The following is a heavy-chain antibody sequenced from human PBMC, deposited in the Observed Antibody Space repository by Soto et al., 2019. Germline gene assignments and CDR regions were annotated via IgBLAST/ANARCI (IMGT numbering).Heavy chain of an antibody. D-gene: IGHD6-13*01. V-gene: IGHV4-59*01. CDR2: IYYSGST. Sequence: SETLSLTCTVSGGSISSYYWSWIRQPPGKGLEWIGYIYYSGSTNYNPSLKSRVTISVDTSKNQFSLKLSSVTAADTAVYYCARDRVGDSSSWHEYYFDYWGQGTLVTVS. J-gene: IGHJ4*02. CDR3: ARDRVGDSSSWHEYYFDY. CDR1: GGSISSYY.